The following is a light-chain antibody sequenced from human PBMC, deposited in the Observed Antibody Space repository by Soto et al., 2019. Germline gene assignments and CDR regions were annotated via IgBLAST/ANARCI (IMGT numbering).Light chain of an antibody. J-gene: IGKJ4*01. V-gene: IGKV3-15*01. CDR1: QGIGVT. CDR2: NAF. Sequence: EIVMTQSPATLSVSPGEGATLSCRASQGIGVTLAWYQQKPGQNPRLLIYNAFTRATGVPARFSGSGSGTDFTLTINSMPSADFAVYYCQRYHDWPLTFGGGTKVDIK. CDR3: QRYHDWPLT.